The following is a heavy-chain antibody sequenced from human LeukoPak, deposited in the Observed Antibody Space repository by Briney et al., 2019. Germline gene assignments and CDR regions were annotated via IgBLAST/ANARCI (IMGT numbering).Heavy chain of an antibody. J-gene: IGHJ6*02. CDR1: GYTFTSYA. V-gene: IGHV7-4-1*02. CDR2: INTNTGNP. D-gene: IGHD5-18*01. Sequence: GASVKVSCKASGYTFTSYAMNWVRQAPGQGLAWMGWINTNTGNPTYAQGFTGRSVFSLDTSVSTAYLQISSLKAEDTAVYYCARPPWGYSLQAYYYGMDVWGQGTTVTVSS. CDR3: ARPPWGYSLQAYYYGMDV.